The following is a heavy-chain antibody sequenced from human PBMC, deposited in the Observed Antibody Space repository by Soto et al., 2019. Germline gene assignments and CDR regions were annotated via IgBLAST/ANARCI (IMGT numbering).Heavy chain of an antibody. CDR3: ARVSLYGGNCLDY. D-gene: IGHD2-15*01. V-gene: IGHV4-31*03. Sequence: SETLSLTCTVSGGSISSGGYYWSWIRQHPGKGLEWIGYIYYSGSTYYNPSLKSRVTISVDTSKNQFSLKLSSVTAADTAVYYCARVSLYGGNCLDYWGQGTLVTVSS. J-gene: IGHJ4*02. CDR1: GGSISSGGYY. CDR2: IYYSGST.